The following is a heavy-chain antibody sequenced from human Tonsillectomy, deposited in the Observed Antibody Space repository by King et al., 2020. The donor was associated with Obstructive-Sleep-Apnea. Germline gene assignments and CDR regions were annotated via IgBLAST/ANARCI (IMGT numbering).Heavy chain of an antibody. D-gene: IGHD5-18*01. CDR2: IYPGDSDT. V-gene: IGHV5-51*01. CDR3: ARQGEVDTAMDSPIDY. CDR1: GYSFTSYW. J-gene: IGHJ4*02. Sequence: QLVQSGAEVKKPGESLKISCKGSGYSFTSYWIGWVRQMPGKGLEWMGIIYPGDSDTRYSPSFQGLVTISADKSISTAYLQWSSLKASDTAMYYCARQGEVDTAMDSPIDYWGQGTLVTVSS.